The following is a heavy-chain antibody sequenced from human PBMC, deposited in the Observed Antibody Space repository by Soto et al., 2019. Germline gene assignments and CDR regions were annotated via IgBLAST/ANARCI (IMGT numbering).Heavy chain of an antibody. CDR2: INPHGGST. CDR3: ARSSGWNFGIIMQGSKWFDP. D-gene: IGHD3-3*01. Sequence: GASVKVSYKAPGDTFTSYYLNWVRQAPGQGLEWMGVINPHGGSTKYAQKFQGRVTMTRDTSRSTVYMELRSLRSDDTAIYYCARSSGWNFGIIMQGSKWFDPWGQGTLVAVFS. V-gene: IGHV1-46*01. CDR1: GDTFTSYY. J-gene: IGHJ5*02.